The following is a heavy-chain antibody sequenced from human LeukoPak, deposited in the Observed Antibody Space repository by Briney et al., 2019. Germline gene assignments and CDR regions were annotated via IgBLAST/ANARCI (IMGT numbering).Heavy chain of an antibody. CDR2: IYYSGST. V-gene: IGHV4-39*07. Sequence: PSETLSLTCTVSGGSISSSSYYWGWIRQPPGKGLEWIGSIYYSGSTYYNPSLKSRVTISVDTSKNQFSLKLSSVTAADTAVYYCARDTHYDFWSAPMPFDYWGQGTLVTVSS. CDR1: GGSISSSSYY. J-gene: IGHJ4*02. D-gene: IGHD3-3*01. CDR3: ARDTHYDFWSAPMPFDY.